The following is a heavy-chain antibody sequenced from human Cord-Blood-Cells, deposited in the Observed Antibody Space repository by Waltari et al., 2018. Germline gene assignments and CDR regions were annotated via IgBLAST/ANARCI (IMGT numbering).Heavy chain of an antibody. CDR1: GGPISSISYY. J-gene: IGHJ4*02. CDR2: IYYSGST. Sequence: QLQLQESGPGLVKPSETLSLTCTVSGGPISSISYYWGRTPPPPGKGLEWIGSIYYSGSTYYNPSLKSRVTISVDTSKNQFSLKLSSVTAADTAVYYCARRNGSGSYYFYFDYWGQGTLVTVSS. V-gene: IGHV4-39*01. D-gene: IGHD3-10*01. CDR3: ARRNGSGSYYFYFDY.